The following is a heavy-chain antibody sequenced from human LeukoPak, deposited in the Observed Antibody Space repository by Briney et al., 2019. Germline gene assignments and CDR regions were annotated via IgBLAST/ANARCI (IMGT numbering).Heavy chain of an antibody. CDR3: AREGVVVPAATRYYYYMDV. CDR2: INPNSGGT. J-gene: IGHJ6*03. CDR1: GYTFTGYY. V-gene: IGHV1-2*02. D-gene: IGHD2-2*01. Sequence: ASVKVSCKASGYTFTGYYMHWVRQAPGRGLEWMGWINPNSGGTNYAQKFQGRATMTRDTSISTAYMELSRLRSDDTAVYYCAREGVVVPAATRYYYYMDVWGKGTTVTVSS.